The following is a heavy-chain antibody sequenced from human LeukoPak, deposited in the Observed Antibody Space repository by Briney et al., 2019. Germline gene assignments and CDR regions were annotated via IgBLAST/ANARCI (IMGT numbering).Heavy chain of an antibody. CDR3: AKDEGYCSTTSCYMVASPIDY. Sequence: GGSLRLSCAASTGTSRDSWMHWVRQAPGKGLVWISRITIDGTGTTYADAVKGRFTISRDSAKNTLYLQMNSLRAEDTAVYYCAKDEGYCSTTSCYMVASPIDYWGQGILVTVSS. CDR2: ITIDGTGT. CDR1: TGTSRDSW. J-gene: IGHJ4*02. D-gene: IGHD2-2*02. V-gene: IGHV3-74*03.